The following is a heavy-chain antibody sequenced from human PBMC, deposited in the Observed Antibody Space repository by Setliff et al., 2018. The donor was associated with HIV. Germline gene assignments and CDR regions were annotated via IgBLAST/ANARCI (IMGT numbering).Heavy chain of an antibody. J-gene: IGHJ6*03. CDR2: IYYTGST. D-gene: IGHD1-26*01. CDR3: ARAGGARRYYYYMDV. V-gene: IGHV4-31*02. Sequence: SWVRQYPGKGLEWIGYIYYTGSTYYNPSLKSRLTMSVDASKNQFSLKLSSVTAADTAVYYCARAGGARRYYYYMDVWGKGTTVTVSS.